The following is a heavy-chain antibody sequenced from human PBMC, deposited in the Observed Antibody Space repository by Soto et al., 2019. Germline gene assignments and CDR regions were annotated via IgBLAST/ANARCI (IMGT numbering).Heavy chain of an antibody. J-gene: IGHJ6*04. CDR1: GGSISSYY. Sequence: SETLSLTCTVSGGSISSYYWSWIRQPPGKGLEWIGYIYYSGSTNYNPSLKSRVTISVDTPKNQFSLKLSSVTAADTAVYYCAGAGFYVYWGREVGGKGTGVTVP. D-gene: IGHD3-10*01. V-gene: IGHV4-59*01. CDR2: IYYSGST. CDR3: AGAGFYVYWGREV.